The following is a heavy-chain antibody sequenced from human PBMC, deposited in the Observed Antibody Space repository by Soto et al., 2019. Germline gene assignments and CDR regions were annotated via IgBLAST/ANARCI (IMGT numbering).Heavy chain of an antibody. CDR2: ISGSGCRV. J-gene: IGHJ3*02. CDR3: AMTRLYDTGTNDYHRDALDI. CDR1: GFSFGTYV. Sequence: EVQLLESGGGMVEPRGSLTLSCAASGFSFGTYVMNWVRQSPGKGLEWCSGISGSGCRVYSADSVKGRFTISRDNSRNTLYLQMNSLRAEDTAIYYCAMTRLYDTGTNDYHRDALDIWGQGTQVTVSS. D-gene: IGHD3-22*01. V-gene: IGHV3-23*01.